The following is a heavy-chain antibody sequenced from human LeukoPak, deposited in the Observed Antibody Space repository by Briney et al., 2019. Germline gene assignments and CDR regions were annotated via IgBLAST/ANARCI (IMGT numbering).Heavy chain of an antibody. V-gene: IGHV4-61*02. CDR1: GGSLSSGSYY. CDR3: ARDIDYYDSSGYYAAFDI. Sequence: SQTLSLTCTDSGGSLSSGSYYWSWIRQPAGKGLECIVRIYTSGSTNYNPSLKSRLTISVDTPKHQFPLKLSSVTAADTAVYYCARDIDYYDSSGYYAAFDIWGQGTMVTVSS. J-gene: IGHJ3*02. D-gene: IGHD3-22*01. CDR2: IYTSGST.